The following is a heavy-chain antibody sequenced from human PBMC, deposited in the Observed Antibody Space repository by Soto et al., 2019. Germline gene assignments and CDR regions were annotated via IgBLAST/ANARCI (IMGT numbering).Heavy chain of an antibody. D-gene: IGHD2-15*01. CDR2: INPNSGGT. V-gene: IGHV1-2*04. J-gene: IGHJ4*02. Sequence: GASVKVSCKASGYTFTGYYMHWVRQAPGQGLEWMGWINPNSGGTNYAQKFQGWVTMTRDTSISTAYMELSRLRSDDTAVYYCARDYCSGGSCYRHQFDYWGQGTLVTVS. CDR3: ARDYCSGGSCYRHQFDY. CDR1: GYTFTGYY.